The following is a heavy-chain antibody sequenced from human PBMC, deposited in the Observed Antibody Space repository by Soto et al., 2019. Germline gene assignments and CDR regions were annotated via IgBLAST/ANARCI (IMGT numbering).Heavy chain of an antibody. Sequence: QITLKESGPTLVKPTQPLTLTCTFSGFSLSTSGVGVGWIRQPPGKALERLSLIYWDDDKRYSPSLKSRLTIAKDNSKSQVVLTMTNMDPVDTATYYCAHRRVLVQAADLRCDPWGQGTLVAVSS. CDR1: GFSLSTSGVG. CDR2: IYWDDDK. D-gene: IGHD2-2*01. CDR3: AHRRVLVQAADLRCDP. V-gene: IGHV2-5*02. J-gene: IGHJ5*02.